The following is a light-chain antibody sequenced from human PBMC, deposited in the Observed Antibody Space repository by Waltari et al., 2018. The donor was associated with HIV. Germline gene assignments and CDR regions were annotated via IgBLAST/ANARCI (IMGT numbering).Light chain of an antibody. V-gene: IGLV2-14*01. CDR2: DAN. Sequence: QTVLTQPASVSGSLGPSITISCIRAASHIGSYNYVSWYQHHPDKAPKLIIYDANSRPSGISFRFSGFQSGNTASLTISGLQTEDEADYYCSSYISGSTLVFGGGTKVTVL. CDR3: SSYISGSTLV. CDR1: ASHIGSYNY. J-gene: IGLJ3*02.